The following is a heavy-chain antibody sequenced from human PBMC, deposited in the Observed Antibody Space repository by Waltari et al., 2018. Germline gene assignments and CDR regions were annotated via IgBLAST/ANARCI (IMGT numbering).Heavy chain of an antibody. J-gene: IGHJ5*02. D-gene: IGHD3-10*01. CDR2: IFYSGTP. CDR3: ARDWGLLWFGDP. Sequence: QLQLQESGPGLVKPSETLSLTCTVAGVSIGSNRYYWGWTRQPPGKGLEWIGSIFYSGTPYYNPSLKSRVTMSIDTAKNQFSLRLNSVAAADTAIYYCARDWGLLWFGDPWGQGTLVTVSS. V-gene: IGHV4-39*07. CDR1: GVSIGSNRYY.